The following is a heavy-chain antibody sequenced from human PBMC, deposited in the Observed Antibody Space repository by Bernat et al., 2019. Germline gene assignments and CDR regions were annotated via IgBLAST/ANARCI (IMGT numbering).Heavy chain of an antibody. J-gene: IGHJ4*01. CDR3: GKGYDILTGHYIDD. V-gene: IGHV3-30*18. D-gene: IGHD3-9*01. CDR2: ISNDAINK. CDR1: GFIFRSYG. Sequence: QVQLVESGGGVVQPGRSLRLSCAASGFIFRSYGMHWVRQAPGKGLEWVAVISNDAINKYYADSVRGRFTISRDNSKNTLYLQMNSLRTEDTAVYYCGKGYDILTGHYIDDWGQGTLVTVSS.